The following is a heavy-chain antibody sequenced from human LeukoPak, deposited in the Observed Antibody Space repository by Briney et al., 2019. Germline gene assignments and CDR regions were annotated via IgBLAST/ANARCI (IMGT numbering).Heavy chain of an antibody. J-gene: IGHJ4*02. D-gene: IGHD5-18*01. CDR2: ISGSGSTI. CDR1: GFTFNDYH. CDR3: ARTRYIYGWCYFDF. Sequence: PGGPLRLSCAAAGFTFNDYHMTWIRQAPGKGLEWVSYISGSGSTIHYADSVRGRFTISRDNAKNSLYLQMNNLRAEDTAVYYCARTRYIYGWCYFDFWGQGTLVTVSS. V-gene: IGHV3-11*01.